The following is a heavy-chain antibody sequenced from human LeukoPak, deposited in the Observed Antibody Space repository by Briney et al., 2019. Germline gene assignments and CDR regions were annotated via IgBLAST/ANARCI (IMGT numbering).Heavy chain of an antibody. CDR1: GFTFSSYS. CDR3: ARDLDDWGSNHWGWFDP. J-gene: IGHJ5*02. CDR2: ISSSSSYI. D-gene: IGHD7-27*01. V-gene: IGHV3-21*01. Sequence: GGSLRLSCAASGFTFSSYSMNWVRQAPGKGLEWVSSISSSSSYIYYADSVKGRFTISRDNAKNSLYLQMNSLRAEDTAVYYCARDLDDWGSNHWGWFDPWGQGTLVTVSS.